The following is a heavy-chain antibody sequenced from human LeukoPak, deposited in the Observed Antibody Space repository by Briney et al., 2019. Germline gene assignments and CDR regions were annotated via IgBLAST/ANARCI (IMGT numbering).Heavy chain of an antibody. CDR3: ARDGGYYDSSGYFDY. D-gene: IGHD3-22*01. Sequence: PGGSLRLSCAASGFSFSSYGMHWVRRAPGKGLEWVAVIWYDGSNKYYADSVKGRFTISRDNSKNALYLQMNSLRAEDTAVYYCARDGGYYDSSGYFDYWGQGTLVTVSS. J-gene: IGHJ4*02. CDR2: IWYDGSNK. CDR1: GFSFSSYG. V-gene: IGHV3-33*01.